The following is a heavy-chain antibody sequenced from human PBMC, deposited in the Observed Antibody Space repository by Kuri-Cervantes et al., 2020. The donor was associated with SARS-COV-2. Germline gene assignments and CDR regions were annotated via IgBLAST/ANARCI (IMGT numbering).Heavy chain of an antibody. Sequence: GGSLRLSCAASGFTFSSYEMNWVRQAPGKGLEWVSYISSSGSTIYYADSVKGRFTISRDNAKNSLYLQMNSLRAEDTAAYYCARAGRTTAAGDYWGQGTLVTVSS. CDR3: ARAGRTTAAGDY. J-gene: IGHJ4*02. CDR2: ISSSGSTI. CDR1: GFTFSSYE. V-gene: IGHV3-48*03. D-gene: IGHD4-17*01.